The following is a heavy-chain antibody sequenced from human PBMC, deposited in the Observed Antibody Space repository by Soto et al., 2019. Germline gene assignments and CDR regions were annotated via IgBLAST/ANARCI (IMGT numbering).Heavy chain of an antibody. J-gene: IGHJ4*02. D-gene: IGHD1-26*01. CDR3: AGERIGPGATFDL. Sequence: QVQLQESGPGQLKPSETLSLTCSVSGTSVRSGTYYWTWIRQRPGKGLEWIGYMYYGGRPNYNPSLKSRLTMSIDESKSQFSLRLHSVTAADTAMYYCAGERIGPGATFDLWGQGNLVAVSS. CDR2: MYYGGRP. CDR1: GTSVRSGTYY. V-gene: IGHV4-61*01.